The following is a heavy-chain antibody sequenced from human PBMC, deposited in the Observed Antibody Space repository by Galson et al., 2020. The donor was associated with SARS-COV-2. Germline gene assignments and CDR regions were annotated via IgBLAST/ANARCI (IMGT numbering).Heavy chain of an antibody. Sequence: ETSETLSLTCTVSGASINSGDYYWAWIRQPAGKGLEWIGHIYTNGSARYNPSLKSRVTISLDASKSQFSLRLTSVTAADTSLYYCARDLKTVSYYYFGMDVWGQGTTVTVSS. CDR1: GASINSGDYY. CDR2: IYTNGSA. J-gene: IGHJ6*02. CDR3: ARDLKTVSYYYFGMDV. V-gene: IGHV4-61*09. D-gene: IGHD3-16*01.